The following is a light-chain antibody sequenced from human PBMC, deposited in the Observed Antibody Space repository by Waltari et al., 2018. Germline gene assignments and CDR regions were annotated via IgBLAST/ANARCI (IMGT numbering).Light chain of an antibody. J-gene: IGKJ1*01. CDR2: GVS. Sequence: EIVLTQSPGTLSLSPGERATLSCRASQSVRGSLAWYQQKAGQPARLLIYGVSSRATGIPERFSGSGSGTDFSLTISRLEPEDFAVYYCQHYVRLPATFGQGTKVEIK. CDR3: QHYVRLPAT. CDR1: QSVRGS. V-gene: IGKV3-20*01.